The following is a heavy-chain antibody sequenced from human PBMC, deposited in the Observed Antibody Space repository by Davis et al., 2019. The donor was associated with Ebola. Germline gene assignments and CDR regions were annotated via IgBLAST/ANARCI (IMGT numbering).Heavy chain of an antibody. Sequence: AASVKVSCKASGYTFTSYAMHWVRQAPGQRLEWMGWINAGNGNTKYSQKFQGRVTITRDTSASTAYMELRSLRSGDTAVYYGARGSSKAYYYYGRDVWGQGTTVTVSS. J-gene: IGHJ6*02. D-gene: IGHD6-6*01. CDR2: INAGNGNT. CDR3: ARGSSKAYYYYGRDV. V-gene: IGHV1-3*01. CDR1: GYTFTSYA.